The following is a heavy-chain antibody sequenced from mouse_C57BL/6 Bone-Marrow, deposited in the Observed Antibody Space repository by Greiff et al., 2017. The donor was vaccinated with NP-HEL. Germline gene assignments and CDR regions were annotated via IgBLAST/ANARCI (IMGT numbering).Heavy chain of an antibody. CDR2: IHPNSGST. J-gene: IGHJ2*01. CDR3: ARARGSSSGY. V-gene: IGHV1-64*01. Sequence: QVQLQQPGAELVKPGASVKLSCKASGYTFTSYWMHWVKQRPGQGLEWIGMIHPNSGSTNYNEKFKSKATLTVDKSSSTAYMQLSSLTSDDSAVYYCARARGSSSGYWGQGTTLTVSS. CDR1: GYTFTSYW. D-gene: IGHD1-1*01.